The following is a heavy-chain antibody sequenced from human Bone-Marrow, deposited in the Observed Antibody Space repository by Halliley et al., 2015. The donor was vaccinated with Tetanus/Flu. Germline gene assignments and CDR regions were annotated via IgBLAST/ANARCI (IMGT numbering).Heavy chain of an antibody. Sequence: LVKPTQTLTLTCTFSGFSLTTNGVGVAWIRQPPGKALEWLALIYWNDDERYSPSLKSRVTVTKDTSKNQVVLTMTNMEPVDTATYYCAFSPPNVVLNALPEWLDPWGQGILVTVSS. J-gene: IGHJ5*02. CDR2: IYWNDDE. D-gene: IGHD2-8*02. CDR3: AFSPPNVVLNALPEWLDP. CDR1: GFSLTTNGVG. V-gene: IGHV2-5*01.